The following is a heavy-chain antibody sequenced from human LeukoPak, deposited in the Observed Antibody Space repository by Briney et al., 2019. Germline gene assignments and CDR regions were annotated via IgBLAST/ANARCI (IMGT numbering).Heavy chain of an antibody. Sequence: SETLSLTCAVYGGSFSGYYWSWIRQPPGKGLEWIGEINHSGSTNYNPSLKSRVTISVDTSKNQFSPKLSSVTAADTAVYYCARGGYDSSGYYYGYYFDYWGQGTLVTVSS. V-gene: IGHV4-34*01. D-gene: IGHD3-22*01. J-gene: IGHJ4*02. CDR1: GGSFSGYY. CDR3: ARGGYDSSGYYYGYYFDY. CDR2: INHSGST.